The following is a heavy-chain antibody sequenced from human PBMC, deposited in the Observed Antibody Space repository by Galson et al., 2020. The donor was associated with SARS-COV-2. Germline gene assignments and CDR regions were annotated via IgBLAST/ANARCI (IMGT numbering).Heavy chain of an antibody. J-gene: IGHJ4*02. CDR1: GDSISSSH. CDR2: VYTNGAT. CDR3: AKETLPQQSLYYFDF. V-gene: IGHV4-4*07. Sequence: SETLSLTCTVSGDSISSSHWRWIRQPAEKGLEWIGRVYTNGATNYNPSLKSRVTMSVDTSKNQFSLKLTSVTAADTAVYYCAKETLPQQSLYYFDFWGQGTLVTVSS. D-gene: IGHD3-16*01.